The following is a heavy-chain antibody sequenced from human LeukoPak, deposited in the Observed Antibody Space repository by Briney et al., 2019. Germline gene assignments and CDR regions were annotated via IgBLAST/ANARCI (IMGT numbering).Heavy chain of an antibody. CDR1: GGSFSGYY. D-gene: IGHD5-12*01. CDR3: ARGLSGYDFAAFDY. V-gene: IGHV4-34*01. CDR2: INHSGST. Sequence: ASETLSLTCAVYGGSFSGYYWSWIRQPPGKGLEWIGEINHSGSTNYNPSLKSRVTISVDTSKNQSSLKLSSVTAADTAVYYCARGLSGYDFAAFDYWGQGTLVTVSS. J-gene: IGHJ4*02.